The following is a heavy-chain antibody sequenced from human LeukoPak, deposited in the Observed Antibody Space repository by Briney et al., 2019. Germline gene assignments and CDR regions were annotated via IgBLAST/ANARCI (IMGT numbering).Heavy chain of an antibody. D-gene: IGHD3-10*01. Sequence: SETLSLTCTVSGGSISSSSYYWSWIRQPPGKGLEWIGEINHSGSTNYNPSLKSRVTISVDTSKNQFSLKLSSVTAADTAVYYCARDVPYKVWFGELDWFDPWGQGTLVTVSS. V-gene: IGHV4-39*07. J-gene: IGHJ5*02. CDR3: ARDVPYKVWFGELDWFDP. CDR2: INHSGST. CDR1: GGSISSSSYY.